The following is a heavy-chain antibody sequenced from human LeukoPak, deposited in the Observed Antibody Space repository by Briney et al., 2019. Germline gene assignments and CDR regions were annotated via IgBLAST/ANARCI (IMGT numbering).Heavy chain of an antibody. CDR2: ILDSGST. J-gene: IGHJ4*02. V-gene: IGHV4-59*01. D-gene: IGHD2-15*01. Sequence: SETLSLTCTVSGDSIRSYFWTWIRQPPGKGLEWIGYILDSGSTNSNPSLKSRITLSVDTSKNQFSLKLSSVTAADTAVYYCAREIRVAATFLDYWGQGTLVTVSS. CDR3: AREIRVAATFLDY. CDR1: GDSIRSYF.